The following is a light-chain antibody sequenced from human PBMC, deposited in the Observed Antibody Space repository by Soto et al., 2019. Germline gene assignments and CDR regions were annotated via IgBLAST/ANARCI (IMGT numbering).Light chain of an antibody. J-gene: IGLJ2*01. V-gene: IGLV2-8*01. Sequence: QSALTQPPSASGSPGQTVTISCTGTSSDVGGHNFVSWYQQHPGKAPKLMIHEVTKRPSGVPDRFSGSKSGNTASMTVSGLQAEDEADYYCSSYAGSNNLVLFGGGTQLTVL. CDR3: SSYAGSNNLVL. CDR2: EVT. CDR1: SSDVGGHNF.